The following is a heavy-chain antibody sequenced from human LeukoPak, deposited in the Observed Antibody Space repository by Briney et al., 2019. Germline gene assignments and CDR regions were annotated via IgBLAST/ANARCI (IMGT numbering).Heavy chain of an antibody. CDR2: INPNSGGT. CDR3: ARLGEDYDYVWGSYRPYYYMDV. D-gene: IGHD3-16*02. Sequence: ASVKVSCKASGYTFTGYYMHWVRQAPGQGLEWMGWINPNSGGTNYAQKFQGRVTMTRDTSISTAYMELSRLRSDDTAVYYCARLGEDYDYVWGSYRPYYYMDVWGKGTTVTISS. V-gene: IGHV1-2*02. CDR1: GYTFTGYY. J-gene: IGHJ6*03.